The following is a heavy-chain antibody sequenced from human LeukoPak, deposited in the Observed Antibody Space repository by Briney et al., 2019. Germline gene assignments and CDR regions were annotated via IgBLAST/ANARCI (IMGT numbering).Heavy chain of an antibody. Sequence: GGSLRPSCAASGFSFSDYNMNWVRQAPGKGLEWVSSISSGSSYIYYADSVKGRFTISRDNAKNSLYLQTNSLRAEDTAVYYCARDREQWLVRRFDYWGQGTLVTVSS. D-gene: IGHD6-19*01. V-gene: IGHV3-21*06. CDR2: ISSGSSYI. CDR3: ARDREQWLVRRFDY. J-gene: IGHJ4*02. CDR1: GFSFSDYN.